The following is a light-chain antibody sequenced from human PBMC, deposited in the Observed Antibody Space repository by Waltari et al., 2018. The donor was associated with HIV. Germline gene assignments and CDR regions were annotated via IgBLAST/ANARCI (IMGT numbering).Light chain of an antibody. V-gene: IGLV2-14*03. Sequence: QSALTQPASVSGSLGQSITFSCTGTSSDIGGYDYVSWYQQHPGEAPKIIIYDVTNRPSWMSERFSGSKSGDPASLTISGLQAEDEADYYCTSFTTTTAWVFGGGTKLTVL. CDR3: TSFTTTTAWV. J-gene: IGLJ3*02. CDR2: DVT. CDR1: SSDIGGYDY.